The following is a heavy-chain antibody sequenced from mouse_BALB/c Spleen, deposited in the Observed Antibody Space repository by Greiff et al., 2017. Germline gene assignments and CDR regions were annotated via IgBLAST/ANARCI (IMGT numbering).Heavy chain of an antibody. CDR3: ARLAYGYFEV. Sequence: DVMLVESGGGLVKPGGSLKLSCAASGFAFSSYDMSWVRQTPEKRLEWVAYISSGGGSTYYPDTVKGRFTISRDNAKNTLYLQMSSLKSEDTAMYYCARLAYGYFEVWGAGTTVTVSS. CDR2: ISSGGGST. CDR1: GFAFSSYD. V-gene: IGHV5-12-1*01. J-gene: IGHJ1*01.